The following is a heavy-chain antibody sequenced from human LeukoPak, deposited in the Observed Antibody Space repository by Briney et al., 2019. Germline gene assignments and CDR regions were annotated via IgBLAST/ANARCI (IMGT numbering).Heavy chain of an antibody. V-gene: IGHV3-7*01. CDR2: IKEDGSEN. Sequence: GGSLRLSCAASGLTFSRYWMTWVRQAPGKGLEWVANIKEDGSENSYVESVRSRFTISRDNAKNSLYLQLNSLRAEDTAVYFCARQRYSDYWGQGTLVTVSS. CDR3: ARQRYSDY. CDR1: GLTFSRYW. D-gene: IGHD1-1*01. J-gene: IGHJ4*02.